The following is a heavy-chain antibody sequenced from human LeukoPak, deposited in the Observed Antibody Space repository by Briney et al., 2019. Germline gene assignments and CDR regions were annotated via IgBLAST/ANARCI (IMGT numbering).Heavy chain of an antibody. D-gene: IGHD3-22*01. CDR1: GFTFSSYS. Sequence: GGSLRLSCAASGFTFSSYSMNWVRQAPGKGLEWVSSISSSSSYIYYADSVKGRFTISRDNAKNSLYLQMNSLRAEDTAVYYCARDLRITMIVVANDAFDIWGQGTMVTVSS. CDR2: ISSSSSYI. J-gene: IGHJ3*02. V-gene: IGHV3-21*01. CDR3: ARDLRITMIVVANDAFDI.